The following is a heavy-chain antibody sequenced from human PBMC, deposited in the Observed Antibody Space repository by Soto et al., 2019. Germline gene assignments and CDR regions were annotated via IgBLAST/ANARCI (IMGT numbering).Heavy chain of an antibody. CDR3: AREWYYGSGNSYDV. D-gene: IGHD3-10*01. Sequence: QVQLQESGPGLVTPAETLSLTCTVSGGSVSRGSYYWSWIRQPPGKGLEWIGYMYYSGSTNYNPSLKSRVTISLDASKDHFSLKLSSVTAADTAVYYCAREWYYGSGNSYDVWGQGTTVTVSS. V-gene: IGHV4-61*01. J-gene: IGHJ6*02. CDR1: GGSVSRGSYY. CDR2: MYYSGST.